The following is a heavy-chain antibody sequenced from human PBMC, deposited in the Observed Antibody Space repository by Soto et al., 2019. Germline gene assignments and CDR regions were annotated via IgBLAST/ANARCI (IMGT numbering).Heavy chain of an antibody. Sequence: GESLKISCAASGFTFDDYTMHWVRQAPGKGLEWVSLIGWDGGGTYYADSVKGRFTISRDNSKNSLDLQMNSLRTEDTALYYCAKGGSGTTGPDYWGQGTLVTVS. CDR1: GFTFDDYT. J-gene: IGHJ4*02. V-gene: IGHV3-43*01. CDR2: IGWDGGGT. D-gene: IGHD1-7*01. CDR3: AKGGSGTTGPDY.